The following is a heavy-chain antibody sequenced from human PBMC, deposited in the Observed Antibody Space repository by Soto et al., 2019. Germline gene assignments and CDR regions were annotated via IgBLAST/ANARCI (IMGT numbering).Heavy chain of an antibody. CDR3: ARDWSSTSWGFDP. V-gene: IGHV1-2*04. CDR2: INPNSGGT. Sequence: ASVKVSCKASGYTFTGYYMHWVRQAPGQGLEWMGWINPNSGGTNYAQKFQGWVTMTRDTSISTAYMELSRLRSDDTAVYYCARDWSSTSWGFDPWGQGTLVTVSS. J-gene: IGHJ5*02. D-gene: IGHD2-2*01. CDR1: GYTFTGYY.